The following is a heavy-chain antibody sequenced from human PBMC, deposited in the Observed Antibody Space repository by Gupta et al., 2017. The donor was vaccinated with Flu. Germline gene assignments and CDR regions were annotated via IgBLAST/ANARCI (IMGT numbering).Heavy chain of an antibody. V-gene: IGHV4-39*01. CDR1: INRSNYY. D-gene: IGHD3-9*01. Sequence: INRSNYYGGWIRQPPGKGLEWIGSIYYRGSTYFNPSLESRVTISVDTSKNQLSLKLSSVTAADTAIYYCARAIYSASPFDYWGQGTLVTVSS. CDR3: ARAIYSASPFDY. J-gene: IGHJ4*02. CDR2: IYYRGST.